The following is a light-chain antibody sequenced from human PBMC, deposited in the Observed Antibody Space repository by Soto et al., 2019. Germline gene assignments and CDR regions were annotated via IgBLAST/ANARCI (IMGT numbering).Light chain of an antibody. CDR2: AAS. V-gene: IGKV1-17*01. Sequence: DIQMTQSPSSLSASVGDRVTITCRASQSIRNDLGWYQQKSGKAPRRLIYAASTLQTGVPSRFSGSGSGREFTLTISGLQPEDFATYYCLHQNSYLALNFGGGTKVE. CDR3: LHQNSYLALN. J-gene: IGKJ4*01. CDR1: QSIRND.